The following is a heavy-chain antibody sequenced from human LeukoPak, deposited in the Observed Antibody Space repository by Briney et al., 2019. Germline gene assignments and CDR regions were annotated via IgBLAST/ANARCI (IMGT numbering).Heavy chain of an antibody. Sequence: GGSLRLSCAASGFTFSTYNMHWVRQAPGKGLEWVAFIGSSSRDIYYADSLKGRFTVARDNAKNSLYLQMNSLRAEDTAVYYCAKGERGYSYGYFDYWGQGTLVTVSS. CDR2: IGSSSRDI. V-gene: IGHV3-21*01. D-gene: IGHD5-18*01. CDR3: AKGERGYSYGYFDY. J-gene: IGHJ4*02. CDR1: GFTFSTYN.